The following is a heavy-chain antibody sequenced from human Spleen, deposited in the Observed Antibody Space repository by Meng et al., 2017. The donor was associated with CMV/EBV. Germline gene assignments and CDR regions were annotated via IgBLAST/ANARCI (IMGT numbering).Heavy chain of an antibody. CDR3: AKDSPMAP. D-gene: IGHD5-24*01. V-gene: IGHV3-30*18. CDR1: GFTFSNYG. Sequence: LRLSCAASGFTFSNYGLHWVRQAPGKGLEWVAVILYDGSNEYYADSVKGRFTISRDNSKNTLYLQMNSLTAEDTAVYYCAKDSPMAPWGQGTLVTVSS. CDR2: ILYDGSNE. J-gene: IGHJ5*02.